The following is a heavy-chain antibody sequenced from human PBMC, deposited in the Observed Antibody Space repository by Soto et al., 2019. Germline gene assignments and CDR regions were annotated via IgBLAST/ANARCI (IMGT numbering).Heavy chain of an antibody. CDR1: GFTFNTYV. CDR3: ARRARTATTNCGAFDV. D-gene: IGHD1-7*01. Sequence: GSLILSCAASGFTFNTYVMNWVRQAPGKGLEWVSTISYSADKTHYADSVKGRFTISRDNSRDTLFLQMNSLRADDAAVYYCARRARTATTNCGAFDVWGQGTMVTVSS. J-gene: IGHJ3*01. V-gene: IGHV3-23*01. CDR2: ISYSADKT.